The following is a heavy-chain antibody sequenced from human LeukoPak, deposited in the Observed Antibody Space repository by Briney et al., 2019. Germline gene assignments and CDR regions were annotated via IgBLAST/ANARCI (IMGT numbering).Heavy chain of an antibody. CDR2: IKQDGSEE. V-gene: IGHV3-7*01. Sequence: GGSLRLSCAASGFAFSVYWMSWVRQAPGKGLEWVANIKQDGSEEYYVDSVKGRFTISRDNARNSLYLQMNSLRAEDTAVYYCASLYDYGGNSDFDYWGQGTLVAVSS. CDR1: GFAFSVYW. CDR3: ASLYDYGGNSDFDY. J-gene: IGHJ4*02. D-gene: IGHD4-23*01.